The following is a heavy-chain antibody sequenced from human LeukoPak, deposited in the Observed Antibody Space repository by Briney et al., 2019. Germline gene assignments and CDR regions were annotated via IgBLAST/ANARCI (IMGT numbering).Heavy chain of an antibody. Sequence: PGGSLRLSCAASGFTFDDYAMHWVRQAPGKGLEWVSGISWNSGSIGYADSVKGRFTISRDNAKNSLYLQMNSLRAEDMALYYCAKDRYYDFWSGSGFDYWGQGTLVTVSS. V-gene: IGHV3-9*03. CDR2: ISWNSGSI. CDR1: GFTFDDYA. CDR3: AKDRYYDFWSGSGFDY. D-gene: IGHD3-3*01. J-gene: IGHJ4*02.